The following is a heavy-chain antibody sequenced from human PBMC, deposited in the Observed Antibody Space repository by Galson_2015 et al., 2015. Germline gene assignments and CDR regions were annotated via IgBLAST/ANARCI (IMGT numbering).Heavy chain of an antibody. J-gene: IGHJ5*02. Sequence: SLRLSCAASGFTFSSYEMNWVRQAPGKGLEWVSYISSSGSTIYYADSVKGRFTISRDNAKNSLYLQMNSLRAEDTAVYYCARDSYGDYVGGVDPWGQGTLVTVSS. CDR3: ARDSYGDYVGGVDP. CDR1: GFTFSSYE. D-gene: IGHD4-17*01. V-gene: IGHV3-48*03. CDR2: ISSSGSTI.